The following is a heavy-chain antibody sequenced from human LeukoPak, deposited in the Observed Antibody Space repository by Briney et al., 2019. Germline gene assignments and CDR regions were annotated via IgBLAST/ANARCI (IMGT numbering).Heavy chain of an antibody. CDR2: TSYDGSNK. V-gene: IGHV3-30-3*01. D-gene: IGHD3-22*01. J-gene: IGHJ3*02. CDR3: ARDFPPAIYDSSAVGAFDI. CDR1: GGSISSSS. Sequence: LSLTCTVSGGSISSSSYYWGWIRQAPGKGLEWVAVTSYDGSNKYYADSVKGRFTISRDNSKNTLYLQMNSLRAEDTAVYYCARDFPPAIYDSSAVGAFDIWGQGTMVTVSS.